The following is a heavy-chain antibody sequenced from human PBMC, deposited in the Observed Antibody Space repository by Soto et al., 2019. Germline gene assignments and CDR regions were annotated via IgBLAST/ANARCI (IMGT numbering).Heavy chain of an antibody. D-gene: IGHD1-20*01. Sequence: QVQLVQSGAEVKKPGSSVKVSCKASGGTFSSYAISWVRQAPGQGLEWMGALIPIFGKANYAQKFQGRVTITANDSTSTAYMELSILRSEDAAVDYCARDHPSWGITGNYRYYGMDVWGQGTTVTVSS. CDR2: LIPIFGKA. CDR1: GGTFSSYA. CDR3: ARDHPSWGITGNYRYYGMDV. J-gene: IGHJ6*02. V-gene: IGHV1-69*01.